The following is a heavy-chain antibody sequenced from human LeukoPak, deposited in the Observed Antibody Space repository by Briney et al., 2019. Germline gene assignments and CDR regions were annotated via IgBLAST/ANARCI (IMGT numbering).Heavy chain of an antibody. CDR3: ARARYVNSFYAFDI. CDR1: GGSISSYY. Sequence: SETLSLSCTVSGGSISSYYWSWIRLPPGKGLEWIGYLSKSGNTNYSPSLKSRVTIFGDTSKNQFFLKLSSVTAADTAVYYCARARYVNSFYAFDIWGQGTLVTVSS. J-gene: IGHJ3*02. D-gene: IGHD3-9*01. CDR2: LSKSGNT. V-gene: IGHV4-59*01.